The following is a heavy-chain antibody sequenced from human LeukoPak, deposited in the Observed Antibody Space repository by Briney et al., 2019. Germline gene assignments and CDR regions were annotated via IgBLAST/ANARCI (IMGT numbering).Heavy chain of an antibody. J-gene: IGHJ4*02. Sequence: GGSLRLSCAASGFPFSDYAMQWVRQAPGKGLEWVAVIWFDGSNQYYVDSVKGRFTISRDNSKNTLYLQMNSLRAEDTAVYYCARDPYYYDSSGYHQSPFDYWGQGTLVTVSS. CDR1: GFPFSDYA. V-gene: IGHV3-33*01. CDR3: ARDPYYYDSSGYHQSPFDY. CDR2: IWFDGSNQ. D-gene: IGHD3-22*01.